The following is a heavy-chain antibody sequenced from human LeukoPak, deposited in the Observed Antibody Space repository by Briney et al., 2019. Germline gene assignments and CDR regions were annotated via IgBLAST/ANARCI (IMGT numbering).Heavy chain of an antibody. J-gene: IGHJ4*02. CDR1: GFTFSSYA. CDR2: ISGSGGST. Sequence: AGGSLRLSCAASGFTFSSYAMSWVRQAPGKGLEWVSAISGSGGSTYYADSVKGRFTISRDNSKNTLYLQMNSLRAEDTAVYYCAKGVSVVSLLWTQLGEFDYWGQGTLVTVSS. CDR3: AKGVSVVSLLWTQLGEFDY. D-gene: IGHD5-18*01. V-gene: IGHV3-23*01.